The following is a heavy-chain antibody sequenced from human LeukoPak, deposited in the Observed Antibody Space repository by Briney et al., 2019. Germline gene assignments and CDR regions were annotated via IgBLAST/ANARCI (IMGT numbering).Heavy chain of an antibody. Sequence: SETLSLTCAVYGGSFSGYYWSWIRQPPGKGLEWIGEINHSGSTNYNPSLKSRVTISVDTSKNQFPLKLSSVTAADTAVYYCARKHPTGYSSGWHSQYYFDYWGQGTLVTVSS. D-gene: IGHD6-19*01. CDR2: INHSGST. V-gene: IGHV4-34*01. J-gene: IGHJ4*02. CDR3: ARKHPTGYSSGWHSQYYFDY. CDR1: GGSFSGYY.